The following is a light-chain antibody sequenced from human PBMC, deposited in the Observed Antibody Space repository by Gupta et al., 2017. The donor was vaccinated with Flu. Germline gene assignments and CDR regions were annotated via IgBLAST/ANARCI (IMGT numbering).Light chain of an antibody. Sequence: SVSGSPGQSITISCTGTTSDVSWYQQHPGKAPKLLLVEVSNRPSGISNRFSGSKSGNTASLTISRLQADDEADYYCSSTSSSPVFGGGTKVTVL. CDR3: SSTSSSPV. CDR1: TSD. CDR2: EVS. V-gene: IGLV2-14*01. J-gene: IGLJ3*02.